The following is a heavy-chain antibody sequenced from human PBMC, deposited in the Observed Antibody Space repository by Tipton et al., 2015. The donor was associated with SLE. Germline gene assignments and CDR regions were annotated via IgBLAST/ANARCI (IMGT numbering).Heavy chain of an antibody. V-gene: IGHV4-4*07. CDR3: ARVTVVVIAPDY. J-gene: IGHJ4*02. D-gene: IGHD2-21*01. CDR2: IYTSGST. Sequence: TLSLTCTVSGGSISSYYWSWIRQPAGKGLEWIGRIYTSGSTNYNPSLKSRVTMSVDTSKNQSSLKLSPVTAADTAVYYCARVTVVVIAPDYWGQGTLVTVSS. CDR1: GGSISSYY.